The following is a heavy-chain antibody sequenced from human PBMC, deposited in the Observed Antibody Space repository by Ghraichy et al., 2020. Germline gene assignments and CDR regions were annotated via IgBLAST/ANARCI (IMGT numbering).Heavy chain of an antibody. D-gene: IGHD3-22*01. Sequence: GGSLRLSCAASGFTFDDYAMHWVRQAPGKGLEWVSGISWNSGNIGYADSVKGRFTISRDNAKNSLYLQMNSLRPEDTALYYCAKDMSYDSSGYYLFDSFDLWGQGTRVTGSS. CDR3: AKDMSYDSSGYYLFDSFDL. CDR2: ISWNSGNI. V-gene: IGHV3-9*01. CDR1: GFTFDDYA. J-gene: IGHJ3*01.